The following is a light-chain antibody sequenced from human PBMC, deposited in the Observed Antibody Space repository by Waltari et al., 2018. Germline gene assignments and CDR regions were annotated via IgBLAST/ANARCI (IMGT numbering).Light chain of an antibody. V-gene: IGLV3-21*01. CDR3: QVWDSRSDHVV. Sequence: SYVLTPPPSVSVAPGTTPTTKCGRTHIGYYSVHWYQQGPRQAPVLVVHDDRDRPSGIPERFSGSTSGKSAPLTITRVEAGDEADYYCQVWDSRSDHVVFGGGTKLTVL. J-gene: IGLJ2*01. CDR1: HIGYYS. CDR2: DDR.